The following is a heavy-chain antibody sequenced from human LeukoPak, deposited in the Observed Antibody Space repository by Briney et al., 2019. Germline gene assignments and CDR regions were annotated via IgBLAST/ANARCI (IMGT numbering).Heavy chain of an antibody. CDR2: IKSKTDGGTT. D-gene: IGHD1-26*01. J-gene: IGHJ4*02. CDR1: GFTFSNAW. Sequence: PGGSLRLSCAASGFTFSNAWMSRVRQAPGKGLEWVGRIKSKTDGGTTDYAAPVKGRFTISRDDSKNTLYLQMNSLKTEDTAVYYCTTDSGSYARYFDYWGQGTLVTVSS. V-gene: IGHV3-15*01. CDR3: TTDSGSYARYFDY.